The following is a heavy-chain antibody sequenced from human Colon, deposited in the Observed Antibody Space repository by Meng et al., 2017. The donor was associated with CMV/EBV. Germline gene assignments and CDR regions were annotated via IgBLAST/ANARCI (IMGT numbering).Heavy chain of an antibody. V-gene: IGHV3-21*04. D-gene: IGHD2-2*02. CDR1: GFTFSSYG. J-gene: IGHJ6*02. CDR3: AKDGRYCSSASCYIPPGYFYAMDV. CDR2: ITSSSSYI. Sequence: GESLKISCVGSGFTFSSYGMNWVRQAPGKGLEWVSSITSSSSYIYYADSVKGRFTISRDNSKNMLHLQMNSLRAEDTAVYYCAKDGRYCSSASCYIPPGYFYAMDVWGQGTTVTVSS.